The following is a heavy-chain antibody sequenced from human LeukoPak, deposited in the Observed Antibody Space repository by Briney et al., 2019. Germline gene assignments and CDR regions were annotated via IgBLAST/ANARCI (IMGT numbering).Heavy chain of an antibody. D-gene: IGHD1-26*01. CDR3: ARVDEVGAPFDY. Sequence: GGSLRLSCAASGFTFSSYWMHWVRQAPGKGLVWVSRINSDGSSTSYADSVKGRFTISRDNAKNTLYLQMNSLRAKDTAVYYCARVDEVGAPFDYWGQGTLVTVSS. CDR1: GFTFSSYW. V-gene: IGHV3-74*01. J-gene: IGHJ4*02. CDR2: INSDGSST.